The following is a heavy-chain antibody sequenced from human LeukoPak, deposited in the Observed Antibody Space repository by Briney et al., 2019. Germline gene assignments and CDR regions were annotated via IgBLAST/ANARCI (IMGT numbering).Heavy chain of an antibody. V-gene: IGHV3-7*01. CDR2: IRNEGSEK. CDR3: VRDYGSTGYEIIDV. Sequence: GGSLRLSCAASGFTFSSYWMGWVRQAPGQGLEWVAKIRNEGSEKNYADSGKGRFTIARYNAKNSLYLQMSSLRAEDTSVYYCVRDYGSTGYEIIDVWGQGTTVTVSS. J-gene: IGHJ6*02. CDR1: GFTFSSYW. D-gene: IGHD5-12*01.